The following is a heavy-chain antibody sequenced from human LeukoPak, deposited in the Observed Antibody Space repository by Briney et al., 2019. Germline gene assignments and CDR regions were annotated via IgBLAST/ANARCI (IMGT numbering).Heavy chain of an antibody. CDR3: ARVPRGQYQLLYNHYFDY. Sequence: GASVKVSCKASGYTFTSYDINWVRQATGQGLEWMGWMNPNSGNTGYAQKFQGRVTITRNTSISTAYMELSSLRSEDTAVYYCARVPRGQYQLLYNHYFDYWGQGTLVTVSS. V-gene: IGHV1-8*03. CDR1: GYTFTSYD. CDR2: MNPNSGNT. D-gene: IGHD2-2*02. J-gene: IGHJ4*02.